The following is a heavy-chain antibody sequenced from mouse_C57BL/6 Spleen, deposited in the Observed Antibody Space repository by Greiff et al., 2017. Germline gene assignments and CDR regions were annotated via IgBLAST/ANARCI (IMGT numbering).Heavy chain of an antibody. D-gene: IGHD4-1*01. CDR2: IDPENGDT. J-gene: IGHJ3*01. Sequence: EVQLQQSGAELVRPGASVKLSCTASGFNIKDDSMHWVKQRPEQGLEWIGWIDPENGDTEYASKFQGKATITADTSSNTAYLQLSSLTSEDTAVYYCTTAGTWFAYWGQGTLVTVSA. CDR3: TTAGTWFAY. V-gene: IGHV14-4*01. CDR1: GFNIKDDS.